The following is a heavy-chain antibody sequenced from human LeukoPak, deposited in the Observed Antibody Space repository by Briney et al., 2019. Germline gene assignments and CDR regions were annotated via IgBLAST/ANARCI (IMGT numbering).Heavy chain of an antibody. Sequence: SETLSLTCTISGGSISSSSYYWGWIRQPPGKGLEWIGSIYYSGSTYYNPSLKSRVTISVDTSKNQFSLKLSSVTAADTAVYYCARDDHSGSYRRAFDYWGQGTLVTVSS. CDR3: ARDDHSGSYRRAFDY. V-gene: IGHV4-39*07. CDR1: GGSISSSSYY. J-gene: IGHJ4*02. D-gene: IGHD1-26*01. CDR2: IYYSGST.